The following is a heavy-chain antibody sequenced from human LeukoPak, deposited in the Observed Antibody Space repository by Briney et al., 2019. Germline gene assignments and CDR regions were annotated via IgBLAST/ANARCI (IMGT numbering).Heavy chain of an antibody. CDR3: ASRYWDAFDI. V-gene: IGHV4-59*08. Sequence: PSETLSLTCTVPGGSISSYYWSLIRQPPGKGLNWIGYIYDRGSINYNPSLKSRVTISVDPSNNQFSLKLSSVTAADTAVYYCASRYWDAFDIWGQGTMVTVSS. CDR1: GGSISSYY. CDR2: IYDRGSI. J-gene: IGHJ3*02. D-gene: IGHD2-8*02.